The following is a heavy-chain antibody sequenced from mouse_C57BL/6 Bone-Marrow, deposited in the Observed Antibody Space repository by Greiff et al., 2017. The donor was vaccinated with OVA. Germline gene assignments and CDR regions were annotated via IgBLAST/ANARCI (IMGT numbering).Heavy chain of an antibody. J-gene: IGHJ3*01. CDR2: INPNNGGT. V-gene: IGHV1-18*01. Sequence: VQLQQSGPELVKPGASVKIPCKASGYTFTDYNMDWVKQSPGKSLEWIGDINPNNGGTIYNQKFKGKATLTVDKSSSTAYMELRSLTSEDTAVYYCARSDSSGYRAWFAYWGQGTLVTVSA. CDR1: GYTFTDYN. CDR3: ARSDSSGYRAWFAY. D-gene: IGHD3-2*02.